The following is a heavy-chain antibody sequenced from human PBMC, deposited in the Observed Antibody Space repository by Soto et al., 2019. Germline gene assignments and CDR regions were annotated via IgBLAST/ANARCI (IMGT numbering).Heavy chain of an antibody. CDR2: INHSGST. D-gene: IGHD3-3*01. CDR3: GRFIFFGVALYYVLDV. J-gene: IGHJ6*04. CDR1: GGSFSGYY. Sequence: PSETLSLTCAVYGGSFSGYYWSWIRQPPGKGLEWIGEINHSGSTNYNPSLKSRVTISVDTSKNKFSLKLSPVTAADTAVDYCGRFIFFGVALYYVLDVWRKGNTVTVSS. V-gene: IGHV4-34*01.